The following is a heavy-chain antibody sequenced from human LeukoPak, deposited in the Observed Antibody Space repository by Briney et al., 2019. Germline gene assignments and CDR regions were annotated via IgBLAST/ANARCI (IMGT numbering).Heavy chain of an antibody. V-gene: IGHV4-59*01. CDR3: ARVRRAFGAFDI. D-gene: IGHD3-16*01. Sequence: PSETLSLTCTVSGGSISSYYWSWIRQPPGKGLEWIGYIYYSGSTNYNPSLKSRVTISVDTSKNQFSLKLSSVTAADTAVYYCARVRRAFGAFDIWGQGTMVTVSS. CDR1: GGSISSYY. CDR2: IYYSGST. J-gene: IGHJ3*02.